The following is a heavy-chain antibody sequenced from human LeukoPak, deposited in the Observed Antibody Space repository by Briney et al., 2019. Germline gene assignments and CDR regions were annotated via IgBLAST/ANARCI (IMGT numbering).Heavy chain of an antibody. CDR1: GFTFDDYG. J-gene: IGHJ4*02. V-gene: IGHV3-20*04. D-gene: IGHD6-19*01. CDR3: ARASRYSSGLYYFDY. CDR2: INWNGGST. Sequence: GGSLRLSCAASGFTFDDYGMSWVRQAPGKGLEWVSGINWNGGSTGYADSVKGRFTISRDNAKNSLYLQMNSLRAEDTALYYCARASRYSSGLYYFDYWGQGTLVTVSS.